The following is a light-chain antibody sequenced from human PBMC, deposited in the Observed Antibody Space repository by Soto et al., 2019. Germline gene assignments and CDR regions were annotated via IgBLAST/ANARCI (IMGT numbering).Light chain of an antibody. Sequence: EIVMTQSPATLSVSPGERATLSCRASQSVSSNLAWYQQKPGQAPRLLIYGASIRATDIAAWFSGSGSGTEFTLTISSLQSEDSAVYYCQEYNNWPPLYTFGQGTKLEIK. CDR1: QSVSSN. CDR3: QEYNNWPPLYT. CDR2: GAS. V-gene: IGKV3-15*01. J-gene: IGKJ2*01.